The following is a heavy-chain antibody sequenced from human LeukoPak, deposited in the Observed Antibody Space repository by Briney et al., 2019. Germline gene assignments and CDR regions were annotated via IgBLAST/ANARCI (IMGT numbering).Heavy chain of an antibody. CDR1: GFTFRSYA. V-gene: IGHV3-30*02. D-gene: IGHD3-10*01. CDR3: AKDLSGKYYYGSGPGGDY. J-gene: IGHJ4*02. Sequence: GGPLRLSCAASGFTFRSYAMHWVRQAPGKGLEWVAFIRYDGSNKYYADSVKGRFTISRDNSKNTLYLQMNSLRAEDTAVYYCAKDLSGKYYYGSGPGGDYWGQGTLVTVSS. CDR2: IRYDGSNK.